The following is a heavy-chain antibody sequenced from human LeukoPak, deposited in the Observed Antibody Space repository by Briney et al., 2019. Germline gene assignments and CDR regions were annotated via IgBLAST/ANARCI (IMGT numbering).Heavy chain of an antibody. V-gene: IGHV3-33*06. CDR1: GFTFSSYG. Sequence: GGSPRLSCAASGFTFSSYGMHWVRQAPGKGLEWVAVIWYDGSNKYYADSVKGRFTISRDNSKNTLYLQMNSLRAEDTAVYYCAKDAGYCSSTSCYRGHYYMDVWGKGTTVTVSS. CDR3: AKDAGYCSSTSCYRGHYYMDV. CDR2: IWYDGSNK. D-gene: IGHD2-2*02. J-gene: IGHJ6*03.